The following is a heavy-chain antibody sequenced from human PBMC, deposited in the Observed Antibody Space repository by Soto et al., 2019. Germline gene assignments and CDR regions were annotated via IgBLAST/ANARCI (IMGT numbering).Heavy chain of an antibody. V-gene: IGHV4-39*01. CDR1: GGSISSGGYY. J-gene: IGHJ6*03. Sequence: PSETLSLTCTVSGGSISSGGYYWSWIRQHPGKGLEWIGCIYYSGSTYYNPSLKSRVTISVDTSKNQFSLKLSSVTAADTAVYYCARRGRLSTTVMWSYYYYYMDVWGKGTTVTVSS. CDR2: IYYSGST. CDR3: ARRGRLSTTVMWSYYYYYMDV. D-gene: IGHD4-4*01.